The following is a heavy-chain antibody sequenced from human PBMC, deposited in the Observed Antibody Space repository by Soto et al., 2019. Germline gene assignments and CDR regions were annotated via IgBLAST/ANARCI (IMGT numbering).Heavy chain of an antibody. Sequence: QVQLVQSGAEVKKPGASVKVSCKASGYTFTSYGISWVRQAPRQGLEWMGWISAYNGNTNYAQKLQGRVTMTTDTSTSTAYMELRSLRSDDTAVYYCARDLIRGMVRGVMVDYWGQGTLVTVSS. CDR2: ISAYNGNT. V-gene: IGHV1-18*01. D-gene: IGHD3-10*01. CDR1: GYTFTSYG. J-gene: IGHJ4*02. CDR3: ARDLIRGMVRGVMVDY.